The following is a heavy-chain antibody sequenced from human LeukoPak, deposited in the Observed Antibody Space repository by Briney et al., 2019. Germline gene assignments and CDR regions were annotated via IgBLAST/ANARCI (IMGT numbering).Heavy chain of an antibody. J-gene: IGHJ6*02. CDR3: ARDHCTSNSCYEGFYYGMDV. CDR2: INPNSGGI. Sequence: ASVTVSCKASGYTFTDYYVQWVRQAPGQGLEWMGWINPNSGGIEYAQKFQGRVTMTRDTSISTAYMDLSRLGSDDTAMYYCARDHCTSNSCYEGFYYGMDVWGQGTTVTVSS. V-gene: IGHV1-2*02. CDR1: GYTFTDYY. D-gene: IGHD2-2*01.